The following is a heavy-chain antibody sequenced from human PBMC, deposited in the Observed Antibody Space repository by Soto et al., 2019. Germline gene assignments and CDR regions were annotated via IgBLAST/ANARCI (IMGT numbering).Heavy chain of an antibody. V-gene: IGHV3-73*01. J-gene: IGHJ3*01. CDR2: IRDKGNGYAT. D-gene: IGHD3-3*02. Sequence: EVQLVDSGGGLVQPGASLTLSCAGSGFSFSGSAIHWVRQASGKGLEWVARIRDKGNGYATGYAASVKDRFTIFRDDSKHTAFLQMSRLSTEDTAVYYCAKLDAPGDRALDVWGQGPMVTVSS. CDR1: GFSFSGSA. CDR3: AKLDAPGDRALDV.